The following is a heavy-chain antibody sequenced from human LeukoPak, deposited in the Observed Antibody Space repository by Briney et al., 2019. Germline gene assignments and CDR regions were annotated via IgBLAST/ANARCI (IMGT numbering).Heavy chain of an antibody. V-gene: IGHV3-23*01. Sequence: GGSLRLSCAASGFTFSGSGMSWVRQAPGKGLEWISSSGDSDGSTYYADSVKGRFTISRDNYKNTLYLQMNSLGAEDTAVYFCAKRGVVIRVILVGFHKEAYYFDSWGQGALVTVSS. CDR3: AKRGVVIRVILVGFHKEAYYFDS. D-gene: IGHD3-22*01. J-gene: IGHJ4*02. CDR2: SGDSDGST. CDR1: GFTFSGSG.